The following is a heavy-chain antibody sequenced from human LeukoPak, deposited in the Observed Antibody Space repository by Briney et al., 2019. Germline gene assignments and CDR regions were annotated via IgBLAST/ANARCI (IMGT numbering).Heavy chain of an antibody. CDR3: ASVYFDRRTYHFDY. V-gene: IGHV3-72*01. Sequence: GGSLRLSCAATGFTFSDHYFGWARPAPGKGLEWVGRSRNKADGYIIEYAASVKGRFTLSRDDSKNSLYLQMNSLNTEDTAVYYFASVYFDRRTYHFDYWGQGTLVTVSS. D-gene: IGHD3-22*01. CDR2: SRNKADGYII. J-gene: IGHJ4*02. CDR1: GFTFSDHY.